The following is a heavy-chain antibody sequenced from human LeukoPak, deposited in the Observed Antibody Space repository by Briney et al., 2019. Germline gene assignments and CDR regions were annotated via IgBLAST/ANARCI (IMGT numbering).Heavy chain of an antibody. V-gene: IGHV3-21*01. CDR3: ARDMTYYYDSSGYYSGGYYFDY. CDR2: ISSSSSYI. J-gene: IGHJ4*02. CDR1: GFTFSSYS. Sequence: GGSLRLSCAASGFTFSSYSMNWVRQAPGKGLEWVSSISSSSSYIYYADSVKGRFTISRDNAKNSLYLQMNSLRAEDKAVYYCARDMTYYYDSSGYYSGGYYFDYWGQGTLVTVSS. D-gene: IGHD3-22*01.